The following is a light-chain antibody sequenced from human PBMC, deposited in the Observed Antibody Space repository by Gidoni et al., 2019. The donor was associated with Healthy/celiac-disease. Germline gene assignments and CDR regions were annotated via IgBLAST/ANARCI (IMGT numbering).Light chain of an antibody. CDR2: AAS. CDR3: QQSYRTPCT. Sequence: EIQMTQSPSSLSASVGDRVTITCRASQSISSYLNWYQQKPGKAPKLLIYAASSLQSGVPSRFSGSGSGTAFTLTIRSLQPEDFATYYCQQSYRTPCTFGQGTKVEIK. CDR1: QSISSY. V-gene: IGKV1-39*01. J-gene: IGKJ1*01.